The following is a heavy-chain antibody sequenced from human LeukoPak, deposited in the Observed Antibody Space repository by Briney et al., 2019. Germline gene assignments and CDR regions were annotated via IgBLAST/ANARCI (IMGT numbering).Heavy chain of an antibody. Sequence: ASVKVSCKASGYTFTSHDMHWVRQAPGQRLEWMGCINTDNGNTKYSQEFQGRVTITRDTSASTAYMELSSPRSEDIAMYYCTLYNHWGQGTLVTVSS. CDR2: INTDNGNT. CDR1: GYTFTSHD. D-gene: IGHD2-2*02. J-gene: IGHJ5*02. CDR3: TLYNH. V-gene: IGHV1-3*03.